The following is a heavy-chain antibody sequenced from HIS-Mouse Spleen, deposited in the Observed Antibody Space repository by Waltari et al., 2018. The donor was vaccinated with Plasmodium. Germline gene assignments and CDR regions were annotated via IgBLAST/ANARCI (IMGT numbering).Heavy chain of an antibody. CDR2: ISYDGSNK. V-gene: IGHV3-30*18. CDR3: AKAQGVINFDY. J-gene: IGHJ4*02. D-gene: IGHD3-16*01. Sequence: QVQLVESGGGVVQPGRSLRLSCAASGFTFSSYGMHWVRQAPGKGLGLVAVISYDGSNKYYADSVKGRFTISRDNSKNTLYLQMNSLRAEDTAVYYCAKAQGVINFDYWGQGTLVTVSS. CDR1: GFTFSSYG.